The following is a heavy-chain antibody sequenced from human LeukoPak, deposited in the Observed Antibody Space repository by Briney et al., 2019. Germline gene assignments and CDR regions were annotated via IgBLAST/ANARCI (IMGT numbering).Heavy chain of an antibody. CDR1: GGSISSGDYY. V-gene: IGHV4-30-4*02. Sequence: SETLSLTCTVSGGSISSGDYYWSWIRQPPGKGLEWIGYIYYSGSTYYNPSLKSRVTISVDTSKNQFSLKLNSVTAADTAVYYCARHGRQSWDYWGQGTLVTVSS. CDR3: ARHGRQSWDY. J-gene: IGHJ4*02. D-gene: IGHD1-26*01. CDR2: IYYSGST.